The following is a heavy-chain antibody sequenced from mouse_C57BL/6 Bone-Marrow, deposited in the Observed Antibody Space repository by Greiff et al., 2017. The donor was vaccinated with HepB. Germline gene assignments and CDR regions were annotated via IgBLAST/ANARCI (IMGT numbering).Heavy chain of an antibody. CDR3: ARSDY. CDR2: INPNNGGT. J-gene: IGHJ4*01. V-gene: IGHV1-26*01. Sequence: VQLQQSGPELVKPGASVKISCKASGYTFTDYYMNWVKQSHGKSLEWIGDINPNNGGTSYNQKFKGKATLTVDKSTRTAYMELRSLTSEDSAVSYSARSDYWGQGTSLTVSS. CDR1: GYTFTDYY.